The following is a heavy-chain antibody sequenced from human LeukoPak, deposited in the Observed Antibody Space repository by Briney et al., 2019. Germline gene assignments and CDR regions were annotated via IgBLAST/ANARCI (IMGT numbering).Heavy chain of an antibody. CDR1: GGTFSSYA. D-gene: IGHD6-19*01. Sequence: SVKVSCKASGGTFSSYAISWVRQAPGQGLEWMGGIIPIFGTANYARKFQGRVTITADKSTSTAYMELSSLRSEDTAVYYCARDSLGQQWLFYFDYWGQGTLVTVSS. V-gene: IGHV1-69*06. CDR2: IIPIFGTA. J-gene: IGHJ4*02. CDR3: ARDSLGQQWLFYFDY.